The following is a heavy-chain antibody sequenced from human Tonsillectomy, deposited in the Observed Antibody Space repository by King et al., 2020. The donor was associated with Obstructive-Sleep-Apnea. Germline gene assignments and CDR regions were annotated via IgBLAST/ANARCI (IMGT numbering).Heavy chain of an antibody. CDR1: GFTFSSYG. Sequence: VQLVESGGGLVQPGGSLRLSCAASGFTFSSYGLHWVRQAPGKGLEWVAFIRYDGSNKYYADSVKGRFTKSRDNSKNTLYMQMNSLRAADTAVFYCAKDACTQRQNPSSVWDYWGQGTLVSVSS. V-gene: IGHV3-30*02. D-gene: IGHD6-25*01. J-gene: IGHJ4*02. CDR3: AKDACTQRQNPSSVWDY. CDR2: IRYDGSNK.